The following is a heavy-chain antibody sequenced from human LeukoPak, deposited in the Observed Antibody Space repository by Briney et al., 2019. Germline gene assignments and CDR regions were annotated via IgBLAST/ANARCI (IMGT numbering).Heavy chain of an antibody. CDR1: GYTFTSYG. Sequence: ASVKVSCKASGYTFTSYGISWVRQAPGQGLEWMGWISAYNGNTNYAQKLQGRVTMTTDTSASTAYMELRSLRSDDTAVYYCASPNAPGYSYGYYYGMDVWGQGTTVTVSS. CDR2: ISAYNGNT. D-gene: IGHD5-18*01. V-gene: IGHV1-18*01. CDR3: ASPNAPGYSYGYYYGMDV. J-gene: IGHJ6*02.